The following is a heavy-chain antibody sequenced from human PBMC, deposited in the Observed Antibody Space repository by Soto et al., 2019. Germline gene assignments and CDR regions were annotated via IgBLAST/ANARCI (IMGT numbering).Heavy chain of an antibody. Sequence: ASVKVSCKASGYTFTSYYMHWVRQAPGQGLEWMGIINPSGGSTSYAQKFQGRVTMTRDTSTSTVYMELSSLRSEDTAVYYCARDQKDCSSTSCPRYYYGMDVWGQGTTVTVSS. CDR2: INPSGGST. V-gene: IGHV1-46*01. D-gene: IGHD2-2*01. CDR3: ARDQKDCSSTSCPRYYYGMDV. CDR1: GYTFTSYY. J-gene: IGHJ6*02.